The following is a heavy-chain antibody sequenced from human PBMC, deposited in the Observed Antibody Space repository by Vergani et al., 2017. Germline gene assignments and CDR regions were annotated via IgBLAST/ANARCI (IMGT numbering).Heavy chain of an antibody. CDR1: GFSFNSYW. J-gene: IGHJ5*01. CDR2: IKSDGSIT. D-gene: IGHD3-9*01. Sequence: EVQLVESGGGLVQPGRSLRLSCAASGFSFNSYWMHWVRQVPGKGLLWVSRIKSDGSITAYADSVKGRFTISSDNAQNTLYLQMNSLRVEDTGVYYCARARCIETCYMSNWLDSWGQGTLVTVSS. CDR3: ARARCIETCYMSNWLDS. V-gene: IGHV3-74*03.